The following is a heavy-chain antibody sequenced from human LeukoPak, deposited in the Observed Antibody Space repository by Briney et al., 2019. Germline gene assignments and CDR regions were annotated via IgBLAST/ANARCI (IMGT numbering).Heavy chain of an antibody. CDR3: ARERNSGDYGNAFDV. CDR2: INPKRGVT. CDR1: GYTFTDYY. V-gene: IGHV1-2*02. J-gene: IGHJ3*01. Sequence: ASVKVSCKTSGYTFTDYYIHWLRQAPGQGLEWMGWINPKRGVTTYSQKFQGRVTMTRDTSITTAYMELSRRRSYDTSMYYCARERNSGDYGNAFDVWGQGTKVTV. D-gene: IGHD4-17*01.